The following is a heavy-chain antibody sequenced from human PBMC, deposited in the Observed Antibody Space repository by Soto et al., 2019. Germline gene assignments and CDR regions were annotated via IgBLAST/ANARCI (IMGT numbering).Heavy chain of an antibody. D-gene: IGHD3-3*01. CDR1: GFSLSTSGVG. CDR3: AHRTQNYDFWSGPFDY. CDR2: IYWDDDK. Sequence: QITLKESGPTLVKPTQTLTLTCTFSGFSLSTSGVGVGWIRQPPGKALEWLALIYWDDDKRYSPSLKSRLTITKDTSKNQVVLTMTNMDPVDTATYCCAHRTQNYDFWSGPFDYWGQGTLVTVSS. V-gene: IGHV2-5*02. J-gene: IGHJ4*02.